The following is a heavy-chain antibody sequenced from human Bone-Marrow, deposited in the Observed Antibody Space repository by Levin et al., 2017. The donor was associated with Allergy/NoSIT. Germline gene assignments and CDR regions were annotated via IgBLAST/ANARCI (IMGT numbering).Heavy chain of an antibody. J-gene: IGHJ3*01. CDR1: GFTFSSYS. Sequence: GESLKISCAASGFTFSSYSIYWVRQAPGKGLEWISSISSDSSDLYYADSVKGRFTISRDNAKNSLNLQVSSLRAEDTAVYHCVRGIIGDVRVAHKEAFDVWGQGTMVTVSS. V-gene: IGHV3-21*01. D-gene: IGHD2/OR15-2a*01. CDR2: ISSDSSDL. CDR3: VRGIIGDVRVAHKEAFDV.